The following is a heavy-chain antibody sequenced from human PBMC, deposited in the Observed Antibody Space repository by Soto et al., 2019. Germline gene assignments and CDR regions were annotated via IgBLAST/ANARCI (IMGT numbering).Heavy chain of an antibody. CDR1: GFTFSSYA. CDR3: ARGKNRYYYDSSGLGPHDY. CDR2: ILYDGSNK. J-gene: IGHJ4*02. D-gene: IGHD3-22*01. V-gene: IGHV3-30-3*01. Sequence: PGGSLRLSCAASGFTFSSYAMHWVRQAPGKGPEWVAVILYDGSNKYYADSVKGQFTISRDNSKNTLYLQMNSLRAEDTAVYYCARGKNRYYYDSSGLGPHDYWGQGTLVTVSS.